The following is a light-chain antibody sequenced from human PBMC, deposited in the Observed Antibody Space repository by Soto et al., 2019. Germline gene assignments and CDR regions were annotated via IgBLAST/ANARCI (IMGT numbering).Light chain of an antibody. CDR2: RSD. Sequence: QSALTQPPSASGTPGQRVTISCSGSSSNIESNTVNWFQQLPGTSPKLLIYRSDQRPSGVPDRFSGSKSGTSASLAISGLQYEDEADYYCAAWDDSLNDVVFGGGTKLTVL. J-gene: IGLJ2*01. V-gene: IGLV1-44*01. CDR1: SSNIESNT. CDR3: AAWDDSLNDVV.